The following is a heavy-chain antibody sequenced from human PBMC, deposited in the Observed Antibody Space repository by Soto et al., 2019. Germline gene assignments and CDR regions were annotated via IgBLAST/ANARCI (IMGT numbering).Heavy chain of an antibody. Sequence: GASVKVSCKASRYTFTSYGISWVRQAHGQGLEWMGWISAYNGNTNYAQKLQGRVTMTTDTSTSTAYMELRSLRSDDTAVYYCARDRMTTVPRGYYYYGMDVWGQGTTVTVSS. CDR2: ISAYNGNT. CDR1: RYTFTSYG. D-gene: IGHD4-17*01. CDR3: ARDRMTTVPRGYYYYGMDV. V-gene: IGHV1-18*01. J-gene: IGHJ6*02.